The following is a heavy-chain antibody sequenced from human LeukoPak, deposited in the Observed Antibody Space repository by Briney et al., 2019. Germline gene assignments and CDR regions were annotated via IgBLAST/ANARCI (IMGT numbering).Heavy chain of an antibody. CDR1: GGSISSGGYY. CDR2: IDYSGST. Sequence: SETLSLTCTVSGGSISSGGYYWSWIRQHPGKGLEWFGYIDYSGSTYYNPSLKSRVTISVDTSKNQFSLKLSSVTAADTAVYYCARIPYGSGSYYIDYWGQGTLVTVSS. J-gene: IGHJ4*02. CDR3: ARIPYGSGSYYIDY. V-gene: IGHV4-31*03. D-gene: IGHD3-10*01.